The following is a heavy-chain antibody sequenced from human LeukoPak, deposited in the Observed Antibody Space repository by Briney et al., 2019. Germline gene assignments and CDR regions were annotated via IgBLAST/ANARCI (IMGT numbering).Heavy chain of an antibody. J-gene: IGHJ3*02. CDR2: INTDGSIT. CDR1: GFSFGSYW. V-gene: IGHV3-74*01. D-gene: IGHD6-6*01. CDR3: ARGFVSAFDI. Sequence: GGSLRLSCAASGFSFGSYWMHWVRQAPGKGLVWVSRINTDGSITTYADSVQGRFTDSRDNANNTVYLHMNSLRDEDTAVYYCARGFVSAFDIWGQGTKVTVSS.